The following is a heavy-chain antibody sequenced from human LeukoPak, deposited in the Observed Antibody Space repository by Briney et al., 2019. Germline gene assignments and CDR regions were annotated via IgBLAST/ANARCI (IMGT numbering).Heavy chain of an antibody. V-gene: IGHV1-2*02. D-gene: IGHD6-6*01. Sequence: ASVKVSCKASGYTSTDYYMNWVRQAAGQGLEWMGWIHPNSGGTNYAQKFQGRVTMTRDTSISTAYMELSRLTFDDTAVYYCGRKSAARKTSEFDYWGQGTLVTVSS. CDR3: GRKSAARKTSEFDY. CDR2: IHPNSGGT. J-gene: IGHJ4*02. CDR1: GYTSTDYY.